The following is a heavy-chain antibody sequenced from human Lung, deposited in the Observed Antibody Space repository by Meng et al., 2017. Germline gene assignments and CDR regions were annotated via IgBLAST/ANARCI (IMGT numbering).Heavy chain of an antibody. CDR2: INHSGST. CDR3: ARGPTTMAHDFDY. CDR1: GWSFSDSY. D-gene: IGHD4-11*01. J-gene: IGHJ4*02. V-gene: IGHV4-34*01. Sequence: VTHQKWGAGLLTPSGTLPLTCFFSGWSFSDSYWSWIRQPPGKGLEWIGEINHSGSTNYNPSLESRATISVGTSQNNLSLKLSSVTAADSAVYYCARGPTTMAHDFDYWGQGTLVTVAS.